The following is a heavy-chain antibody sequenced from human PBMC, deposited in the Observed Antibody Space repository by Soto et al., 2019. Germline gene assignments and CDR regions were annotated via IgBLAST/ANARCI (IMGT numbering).Heavy chain of an antibody. CDR3: ARQYCSSTRCYQYFDY. Sequence: SETLSLTCTVSGGSINSYYWSWIRQSPEKGLEWIGYIYSSGSTNYNPSLKSRVTISVDTSKNQFSLKLSSVTAADTAVYYCARQYCSSTRCYQYFDYWGQETLVTVSS. CDR1: GGSINSYY. J-gene: IGHJ4*02. D-gene: IGHD2-2*01. V-gene: IGHV4-59*08. CDR2: IYSSGST.